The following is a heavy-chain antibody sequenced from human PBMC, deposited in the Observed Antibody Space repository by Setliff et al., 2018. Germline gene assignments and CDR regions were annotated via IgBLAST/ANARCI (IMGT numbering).Heavy chain of an antibody. D-gene: IGHD3-22*01. J-gene: IGHJ3*02. V-gene: IGHV4-39*07. CDR2: IYYSGST. CDR1: GGSISSSSYY. CDR3: ARASYYYDSSGYYGAGAFDI. Sequence: SETLSLTCTVSGGSISSSSYYWGWIRQPPGKGLEWIGSIYYSGSTNYNPSLKSRVTISVDTSKNQFSLKLSSVTAADTAVCYCARASYYYDSSGYYGAGAFDIWGQGTMVTVSS.